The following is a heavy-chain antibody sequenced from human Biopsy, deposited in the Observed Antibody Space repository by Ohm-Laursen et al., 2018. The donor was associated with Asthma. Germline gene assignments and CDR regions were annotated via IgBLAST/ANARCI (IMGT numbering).Heavy chain of an antibody. CDR1: GGTFNTYV. CDR2: INSGFGTT. V-gene: IGHV1-69*01. CDR3: ARKAGSCISRTCYSLDF. Sequence: GSSVKVSCKSLGGTFNTYVIGWGRQAPGQGLEWMGGINSGFGTTTYPQKFQDRVTITADDSTSTVYMELSSPRSEDTAVYYCARKAGSCISRTCYSLDFWGQGTLVTVSS. J-gene: IGHJ4*02. D-gene: IGHD2-2*01.